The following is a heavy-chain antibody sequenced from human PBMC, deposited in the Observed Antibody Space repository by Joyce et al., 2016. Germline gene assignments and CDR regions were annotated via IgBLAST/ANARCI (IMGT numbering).Heavy chain of an antibody. Sequence: QVQLVQSGAEVKKPGASVKVSCKASGYTFTGHTIHWVRQAPGQSLEWMGWINAGNGNTRFSQKFQGRVTVSRDTSANTAYMEVSSLRSEDTAVYYWARGSSALTYFDFWGQGTLVTVSS. CDR2: INAGNGNT. D-gene: IGHD3-10*01. J-gene: IGHJ4*02. V-gene: IGHV1-3*01. CDR1: GYTFTGHT. CDR3: ARGSSALTYFDF.